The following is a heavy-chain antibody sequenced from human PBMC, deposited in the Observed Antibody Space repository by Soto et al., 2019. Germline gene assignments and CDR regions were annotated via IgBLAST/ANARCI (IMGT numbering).Heavy chain of an antibody. V-gene: IGHV1-69*13. CDR2: IIPIFGTA. D-gene: IGHD6-13*01. CDR1: GGTFSSYA. CDR3: ARSRGIAAASTAFDI. Sequence: AVKVSCKASGGTFSSYAISWVRQAPGQGLEWMGGIIPIFGTANYAQKFQGRVTITADESTSTAYMELSSLRSEDTAVYYCARSRGIAAASTAFDIWGQGTMVTVSS. J-gene: IGHJ3*02.